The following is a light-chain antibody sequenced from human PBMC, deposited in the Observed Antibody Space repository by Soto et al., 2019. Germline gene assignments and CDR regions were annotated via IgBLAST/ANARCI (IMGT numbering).Light chain of an antibody. V-gene: IGKV3-20*01. Sequence: EIVLTQSPCTLSLAPGEIATLSCRASQSVSSSYLAWYQQKPGQAPRLLIYGASSRATGIPDRFSGSGSGTDFTLTISRLEPEDFAVYYCQQYGSSSWTLGQGTKVEIK. CDR1: QSVSSSY. CDR2: GAS. J-gene: IGKJ1*01. CDR3: QQYGSSSWT.